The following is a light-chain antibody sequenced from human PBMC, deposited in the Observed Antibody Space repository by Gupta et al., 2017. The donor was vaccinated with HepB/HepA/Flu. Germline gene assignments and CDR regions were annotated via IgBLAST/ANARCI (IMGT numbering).Light chain of an antibody. CDR2: RDN. J-gene: IGLJ3*02. Sequence: QSVLTQSRSASGTPGQRVTISCSGDNSNIGTNYVYWYQRVPVTAPKLLISRDNQWPSGVPDRFSGSKSGTSASLAITGLRPEDEADYYCATWDDRLRGVVFGGGTKLTVL. V-gene: IGLV1-47*01. CDR1: NSNIGTNY. CDR3: ATWDDRLRGVV.